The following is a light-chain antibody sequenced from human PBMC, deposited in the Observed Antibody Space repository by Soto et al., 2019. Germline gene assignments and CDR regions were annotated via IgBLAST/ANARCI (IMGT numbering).Light chain of an antibody. V-gene: IGKV1-6*01. Sequence: AIQMTQSPSSLSASVGDRVTITCRASQGIRKDSAWYQQKPGKAPQILIYGASTLQTGVASRFSGSGSATDFTLTISSLQPEDSAAYYCLQDYNYPFTFGQGTKVDIK. CDR1: QGIRKD. CDR2: GAS. CDR3: LQDYNYPFT. J-gene: IGKJ2*01.